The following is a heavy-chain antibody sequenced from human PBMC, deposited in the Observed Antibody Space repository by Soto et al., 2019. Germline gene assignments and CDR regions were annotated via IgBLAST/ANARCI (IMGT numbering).Heavy chain of an antibody. J-gene: IGHJ4*02. V-gene: IGHV4-30-4*01. CDR3: ASWAPYFYDSSGGTWKDQFDY. Sequence: PSETLSLTCTVSGGSISSGDYYWSWIRQPPGKGLEWIGYIYYSGSTYYNPSLKSRVTISVDTSKNQFSLKLSSVTAADTAVYYCASWAPYFYDSSGGTWKDQFDYWGQGTLVTVSS. CDR2: IYYSGST. CDR1: GGSISSGDYY. D-gene: IGHD3-22*01.